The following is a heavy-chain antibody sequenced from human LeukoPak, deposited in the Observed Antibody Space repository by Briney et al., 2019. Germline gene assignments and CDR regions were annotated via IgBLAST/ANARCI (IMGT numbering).Heavy chain of an antibody. CDR2: INPNSGGT. CDR1: GYTFTGYY. J-gene: IGHJ4*02. V-gene: IGHV1-2*02. Sequence: ASVKVSCKASGYTFTGYYMHWVRQAPGQGLEWMGWINPNSGGTNYAQRFQGRVTMTRDTSISTAYMELSRLRSDDTAVYHCARGSGGAVAGIDYWGQGTLVTVSS. D-gene: IGHD6-19*01. CDR3: ARGSGGAVAGIDY.